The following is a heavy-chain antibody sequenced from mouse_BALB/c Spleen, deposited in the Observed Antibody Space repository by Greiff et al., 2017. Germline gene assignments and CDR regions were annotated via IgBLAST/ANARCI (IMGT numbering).Heavy chain of an antibody. J-gene: IGHJ4*01. CDR1: GYTFTDYN. CDR3: ATYYRYDEGCAMDY. CDR2: IYPYNGGT. V-gene: IGHV1S29*02. D-gene: IGHD2-14*01. Sequence: VHVKQSGPELVKPGASVKISCKASGYTFTDYNMHWVKQSHGKSLEWIGYIYPYNGGTGYNQKFKSKATLTVDNSSSTAYMELRSLTSEDSAVYYCATYYRYDEGCAMDYWGQGTSVTVSS.